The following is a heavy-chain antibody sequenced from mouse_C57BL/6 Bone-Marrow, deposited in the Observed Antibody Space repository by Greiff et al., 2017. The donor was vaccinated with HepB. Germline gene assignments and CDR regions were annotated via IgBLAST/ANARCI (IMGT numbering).Heavy chain of an antibody. CDR1: GYTFTSYW. V-gene: IGHV1-74*01. J-gene: IGHJ2*01. CDR2: IHPSDSDT. D-gene: IGHD1-1*01. CDR3: AISPLITTVVATENYFDY. Sequence: VKLQQPGAELVKPGASVKVSCKASGYTFTSYWMHWVKQRPGQGLEWIGRIHPSDSDTNYNQKFKGKATLTVDKSSSTAYMQLSSLTSEDSAVYYCAISPLITTVVATENYFDYWGQGTTLTVSS.